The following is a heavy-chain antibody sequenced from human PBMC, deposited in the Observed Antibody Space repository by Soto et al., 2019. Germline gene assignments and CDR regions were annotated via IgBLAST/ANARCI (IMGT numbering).Heavy chain of an antibody. CDR3: ARSDYDILTGYSFDI. J-gene: IGHJ3*02. D-gene: IGHD3-9*01. V-gene: IGHV4-59*08. CDR2: IYFSGIT. CDR1: GASISTYY. Sequence: SETLSLTCTVSGASISTYYWSWIRQPPGKGLEWIGYIYFSGITNYNPSLKSRFTISVDTSKNQFSLNLSSVTVADTAVYYCARSDYDILTGYSFDIWGQGTMVTVS.